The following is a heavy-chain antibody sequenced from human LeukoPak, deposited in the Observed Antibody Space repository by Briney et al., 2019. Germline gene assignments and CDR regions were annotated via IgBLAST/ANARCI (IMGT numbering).Heavy chain of an antibody. Sequence: GGSLRLSCAASGFTFSDHYIDWVRQAPGKGLEWVAVISYDGSNKYYADSVKGRFTISRDNSKNTLYLQMSSLRAEDTAVYYCANLIGIAAAGTPPDDYWGQGTLVTVSS. CDR3: ANLIGIAAAGTPPDDY. CDR2: ISYDGSNK. D-gene: IGHD6-13*01. J-gene: IGHJ4*02. CDR1: GFTFSDHY. V-gene: IGHV3-30*18.